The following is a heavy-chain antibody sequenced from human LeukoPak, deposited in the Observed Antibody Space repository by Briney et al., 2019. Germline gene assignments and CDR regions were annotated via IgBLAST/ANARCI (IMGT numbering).Heavy chain of an antibody. Sequence: SGPTLVNPTQTLTLTCTFSGFSLSTSGVGVGWIRQPPGKALEWLALIFWSDEKRYSQSLRSRLTITKDTSKKQVALRMTNMDPVDTATYYCAHSRRLAGGFWSDSYDAFDIWGQGTMVTVSS. D-gene: IGHD3-3*01. V-gene: IGHV2-5*01. CDR1: GFSLSTSGVG. J-gene: IGHJ3*02. CDR2: IFWSDEK. CDR3: AHSRRLAGGFWSDSYDAFDI.